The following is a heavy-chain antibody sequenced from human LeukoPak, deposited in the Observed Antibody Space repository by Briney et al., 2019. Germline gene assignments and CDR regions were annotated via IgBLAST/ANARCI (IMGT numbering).Heavy chain of an antibody. D-gene: IGHD3-3*01. CDR2: IYYSGST. J-gene: IGHJ4*02. CDR3: ARGTWSGYYYFDY. V-gene: IGHV4-61*05. CDR1: GGSISSSPYY. Sequence: ASETLSLTCTVSGGSISSSPYYWGWIRQPPGKGLEWIGYIYYSGSTNYNPSLKSRVTISVDTSKNQFSLKLSSVTAADTAVYYCARGTWSGYYYFDYWGQGTLVTVSS.